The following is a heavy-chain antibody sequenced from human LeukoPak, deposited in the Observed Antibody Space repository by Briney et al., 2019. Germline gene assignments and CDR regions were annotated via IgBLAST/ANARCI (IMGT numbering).Heavy chain of an antibody. Sequence: GGSLRLSCTASGCTFSSYATHWVRQAPGKGLEYVSGISGNGRSTFYASSVKGRFTVSRDNSKDTLYLQMGSLRAEDMAVYYCTRDIGRLRGDAFDFWGQGTMVTVSS. V-gene: IGHV3-64*01. CDR2: ISGNGRST. CDR1: GCTFSSYA. D-gene: IGHD2-15*01. J-gene: IGHJ3*01. CDR3: TRDIGRLRGDAFDF.